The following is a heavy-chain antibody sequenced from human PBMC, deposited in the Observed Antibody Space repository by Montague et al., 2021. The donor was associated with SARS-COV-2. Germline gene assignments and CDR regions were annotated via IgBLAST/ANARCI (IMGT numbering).Heavy chain of an antibody. D-gene: IGHD2-15*01. J-gene: IGHJ4*02. CDR3: ARGASEGGGFRRGSFDS. V-gene: IGHV4-34*01. CDR1: GGSFSGNY. CDR2: INYSGST. Sequence: SETLSLTCAVYGGSFSGNYWNWIRQPPGKGLGWIGEINYSGSTNYNPPFNSRLTMSADTSKNQFSLKLSSVTAADTAVYYCARGASEGGGFRRGSFDSWGQGTLVTVSS.